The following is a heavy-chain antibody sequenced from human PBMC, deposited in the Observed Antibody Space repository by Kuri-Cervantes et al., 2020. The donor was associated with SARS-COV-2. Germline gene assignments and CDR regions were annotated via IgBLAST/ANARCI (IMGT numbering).Heavy chain of an antibody. J-gene: IGHJ5*02. Sequence: GESLKISCAASGFTVSSNYMSWVHQAPGKGLEWVSVIYSGGSTYYADSVKGRFTISRDNAKNSLYLQMNSLRDEDTAVYYCARDRGIAAAGKRGRFDPWGQGTLVTVSS. CDR3: ARDRGIAAAGKRGRFDP. CDR1: GFTVSSNY. CDR2: IYSGGST. D-gene: IGHD6-13*01. V-gene: IGHV3-53*01.